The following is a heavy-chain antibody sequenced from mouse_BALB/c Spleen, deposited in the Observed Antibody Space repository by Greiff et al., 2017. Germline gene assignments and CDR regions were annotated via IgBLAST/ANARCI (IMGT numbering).Heavy chain of an antibody. Sequence: QVQLQQSGAELMKPGASVKISCKATGFTFSGYWIEWVKQRPGHGLEWIGGILPGSGSTNYNAKFKGKATFTADTSSNTAYLQLSSLTSEDPAVYYSAREIVITTVVAPAYWGQGTLVTVSA. D-gene: IGHD1-1*01. J-gene: IGHJ3*01. CDR2: ILPGSGST. V-gene: IGHV1-9*01. CDR3: AREIVITTVVAPAY. CDR1: GFTFSGYW.